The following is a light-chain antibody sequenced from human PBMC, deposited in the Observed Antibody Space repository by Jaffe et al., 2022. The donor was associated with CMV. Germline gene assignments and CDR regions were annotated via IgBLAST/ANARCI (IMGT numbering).Light chain of an antibody. CDR3: QQYNSYSRT. V-gene: IGKV1-5*03. CDR1: QSISSW. Sequence: DIQMTQSPSTLSASVGDRVTITCRASQSISSWLAWYQQKPGKAPKPLIYKVSDLESGVPSRFSGSGSGTEFTLTISSLQPDDFATYYCQQYNSYSRTFGQGTKVEIK. J-gene: IGKJ1*01. CDR2: KVS.